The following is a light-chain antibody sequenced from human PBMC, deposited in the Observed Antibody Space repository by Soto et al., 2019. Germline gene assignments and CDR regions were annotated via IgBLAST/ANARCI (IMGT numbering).Light chain of an antibody. CDR3: QQRYSRPRT. V-gene: IGKV1-39*01. CDR2: TTS. Sequence: DIQMTQSPSTLSGSVGDRVTITCRASQTISSWLAWYLQTPGKDPNILIYTTSILESGVPSRFSGSGSGTDFNLTISSLQTEDFATYVCQQRYSRPRTFGQGTKVDI. J-gene: IGKJ1*01. CDR1: QTISSW.